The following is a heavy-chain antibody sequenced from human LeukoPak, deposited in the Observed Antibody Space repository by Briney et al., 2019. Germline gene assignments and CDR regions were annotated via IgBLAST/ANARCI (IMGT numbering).Heavy chain of an antibody. D-gene: IGHD6-13*01. V-gene: IGHV4-38-2*02. CDR3: ARDPFVAAAFSNVFDP. J-gene: IGHJ5*02. CDR1: GYSISSGYY. CDR2: IHHSGST. Sequence: PSETLSLTCTVSGYSISSGYYWGWIRQPPGKGLEWIGSIHHSGSTYYNPSLKSRVTISVDTSKNQFSLKLSSVTAADTAVYYCARDPFVAAAFSNVFDPWGQGTLVTVSS.